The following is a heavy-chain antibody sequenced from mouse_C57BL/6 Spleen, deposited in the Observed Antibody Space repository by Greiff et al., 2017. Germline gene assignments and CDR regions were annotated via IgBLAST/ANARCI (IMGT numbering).Heavy chain of an antibody. CDR1: GYSFTDYN. J-gene: IGHJ2*01. CDR2: INPNYGTT. V-gene: IGHV1-39*01. CDR3: SILGGYDLYDFDY. Sequence: VQLQQSGPELVKPGASVKISCKASGYSFTDYNMNWVKQSNGKSLEWIGVINPNYGTTSYNQKFKGKATLTVDQCSSTAYRQLNRLTSEDSAVYYWSILGGYDLYDFDYWGQGTTLTVSS. D-gene: IGHD2-2*01.